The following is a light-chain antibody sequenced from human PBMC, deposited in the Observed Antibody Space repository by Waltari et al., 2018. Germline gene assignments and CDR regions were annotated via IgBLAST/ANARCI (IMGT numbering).Light chain of an antibody. CDR2: EDT. CDR3: QSYDSNNPVV. J-gene: IGLJ2*01. CDR1: SGSIDSHY. Sequence: NFMLTQPHSVSESPGKTVTISCTRSSGSIDSHYVQWYQQRPGSAPTTVIYEDTQRPSGVPDRCSGSIDSSTNSASLTISGLKTEDEADYYCQSYDSNNPVVFGGGTKLTVL. V-gene: IGLV6-57*04.